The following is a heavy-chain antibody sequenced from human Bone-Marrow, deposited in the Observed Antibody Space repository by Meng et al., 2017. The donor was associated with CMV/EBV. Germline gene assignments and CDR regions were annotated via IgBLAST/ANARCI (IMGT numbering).Heavy chain of an antibody. V-gene: IGHV1-2*02. Sequence: SCRASGYTFTAYYLHWVRQAPGQGRGWMGWIIPHSGGTNYAQHFQGRVTMTSDTSISTAYMELSRLSSDDTAVYYCARDLSTWIQGNWGQGTLVTVSS. CDR2: IIPHSGGT. CDR1: GYTFTAYY. CDR3: ARDLSTWIQGN. J-gene: IGHJ4*02. D-gene: IGHD5-18*01.